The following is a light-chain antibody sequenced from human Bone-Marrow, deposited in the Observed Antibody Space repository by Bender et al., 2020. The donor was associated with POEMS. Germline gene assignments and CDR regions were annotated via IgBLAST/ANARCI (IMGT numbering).Light chain of an antibody. CDR1: SSDVGTYNY. V-gene: IGLV2-14*01. CDR2: EAT. Sequence: QSALTQPASVSGSPGQSIAISCTGTSSDVGTYNYVSWYQQHPGKAPKLMIHEATKRPSGVSTRFSGSRSGNTASLIIYGLQAEDEAEYYCCSYSTTTTVVFGGGTKLTVL. CDR3: CSYSTTTTVV. J-gene: IGLJ2*01.